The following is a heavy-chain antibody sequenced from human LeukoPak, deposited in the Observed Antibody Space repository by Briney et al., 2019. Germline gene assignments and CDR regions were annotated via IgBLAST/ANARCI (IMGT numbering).Heavy chain of an antibody. V-gene: IGHV1-46*01. D-gene: IGHD2-8*01. CDR3: AREDVVLVDAVRYQYYGMDV. CDR1: GYNFISYY. J-gene: IGHJ6*02. CDR2: INPSGGST. Sequence: ASVKVSCRASGYNFISYYMHWVRQAPGQGLEWMGIINPSGGSTSYAQKFQDRVTMTRDTSTSTVYMELSSLKSEDTAVYYCAREDVVLVDAVRYQYYGMDVWGQGTTVTVSS.